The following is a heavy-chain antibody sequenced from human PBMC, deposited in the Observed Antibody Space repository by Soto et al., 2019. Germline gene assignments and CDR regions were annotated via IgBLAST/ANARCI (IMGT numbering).Heavy chain of an antibody. Sequence: SVKVSCKASGGTFSSYAISWVRQAPGQGLEWMGGIIPIFGTANYAQKVQGRVTITADESTSTAYMELSSPRSEDTAVFYCARGGVDAEMATSFDYWGQRTLFTVSS. CDR3: ARGGVDAEMATSFDY. D-gene: IGHD5-12*01. V-gene: IGHV1-69*13. CDR1: GGTFSSYA. J-gene: IGHJ4*02. CDR2: IIPIFGTA.